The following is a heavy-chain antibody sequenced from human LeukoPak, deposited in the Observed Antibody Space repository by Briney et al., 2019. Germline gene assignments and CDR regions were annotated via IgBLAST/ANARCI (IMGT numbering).Heavy chain of an antibody. V-gene: IGHV3-23*01. J-gene: IGHJ4*02. D-gene: IGHD4-17*01. Sequence: GGSLRLSCAASGFTFSSYAMSWVRQAPGKGLDWVSSIIDSGDSSAYADSVKGRFIISRDNSNNMLYLQMNSLRAEDTAVYYCAKDGVTTPYYFDYSGQGTLVTVSS. CDR1: GFTFSSYA. CDR2: IIDSGDSS. CDR3: AKDGVTTPYYFDY.